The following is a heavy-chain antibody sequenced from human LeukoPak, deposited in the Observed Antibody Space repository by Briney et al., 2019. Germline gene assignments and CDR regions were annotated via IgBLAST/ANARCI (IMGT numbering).Heavy chain of an antibody. CDR2: IHYSGNT. Sequence: PSETLSLTCTVSGGSISGYYWAWIRQPPGKVPEWIGYIHYSGNTNYNPSLKGRVSMSVDTSKNQFSLILTSVTAADTAVYYCTKIANGGLSDYWGQGTLVTVSS. CDR3: TKIANGGLSDY. D-gene: IGHD2-8*01. V-gene: IGHV4-59*01. J-gene: IGHJ4*02. CDR1: GGSISGYY.